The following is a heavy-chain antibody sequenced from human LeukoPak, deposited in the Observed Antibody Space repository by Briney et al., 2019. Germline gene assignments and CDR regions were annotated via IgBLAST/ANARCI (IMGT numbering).Heavy chain of an antibody. Sequence: ASVKVSCTASGYTFTSYDINWVRQATGQGLEWMGWMNPNSGNTGYAQKFQGRVTMTRNTSISTAYMELSSLRSEDTAVYYCARSDAITMIVVVTFYYYYGMDVWGQGTTVTVSS. D-gene: IGHD3-22*01. J-gene: IGHJ6*02. CDR3: ARSDAITMIVVVTFYYYYGMDV. CDR1: GYTFTSYD. V-gene: IGHV1-8*01. CDR2: MNPNSGNT.